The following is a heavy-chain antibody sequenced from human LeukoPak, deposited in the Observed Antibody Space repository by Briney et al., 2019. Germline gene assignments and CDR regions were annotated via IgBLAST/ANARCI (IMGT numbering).Heavy chain of an antibody. CDR2: ISAYNGNT. CDR3: ARGGRRVTTVTRGVWFSFDY. Sequence: GASVKVSCKASGYTFTSYGISWVRQAPGQGLEWMGWISAYNGNTNYAQKLQGRVTMTTDTSTSTAYLELRSLRSDDTAVYYCARGGRRVTTVTRGVWFSFDYWGQGTLVTVSS. V-gene: IGHV1-18*01. J-gene: IGHJ4*02. CDR1: GYTFTSYG. D-gene: IGHD4-11*01.